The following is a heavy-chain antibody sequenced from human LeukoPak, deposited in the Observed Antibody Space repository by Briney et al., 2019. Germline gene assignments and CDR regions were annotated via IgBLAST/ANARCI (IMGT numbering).Heavy chain of an antibody. CDR1: GFIFSNYW. CDR2: IKQDESEK. CDR3: ARPSRSSGSYFDY. D-gene: IGHD6-6*01. J-gene: IGHJ4*02. V-gene: IGHV3-7*01. Sequence: PGGSLRLSCAASGFIFSNYWMGWVRQAPGKGLEWVANIKQDESEKYYVDSVKGRFTISRDNAKDSLYLQMNSLRAEDTAVYYCARPSRSSGSYFDYWGQGTLVTVSS.